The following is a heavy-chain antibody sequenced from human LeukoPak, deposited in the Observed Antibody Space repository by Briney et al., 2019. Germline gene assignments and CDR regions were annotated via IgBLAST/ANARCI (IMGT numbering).Heavy chain of an antibody. D-gene: IGHD1-1*01. CDR3: ARQIASHWY. CDR2: IYYSEST. CDR1: GGSISSSSYY. J-gene: IGHJ4*02. Sequence: SETLSLTCTVSGGSISSSSYYWGWIRQPPWKGLEWIGSIYYSESTYYPPSLKSRVTISVDTSKHPSSLKLSSVTAADTAVYYCARQIASHWYWGQGNLVTVSS. V-gene: IGHV4-39*01.